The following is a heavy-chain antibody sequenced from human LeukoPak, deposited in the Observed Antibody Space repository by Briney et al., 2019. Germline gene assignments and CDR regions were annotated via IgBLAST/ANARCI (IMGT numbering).Heavy chain of an antibody. CDR3: ARYDRSGYSLEL. CDR2: IYYTGTT. CDR1: GGPINNYY. V-gene: IGHV4-59*01. D-gene: IGHD5-18*01. Sequence: SETLCLTCTVSGGPINNYYWSWIRQPPGKGLEWIGYIYYTGTTKSNPSLRSRVTISVDTSGSQLSLRLSSVSAADTAIYYCARYDRSGYSLELWGQGTLVTVSS. J-gene: IGHJ4*02.